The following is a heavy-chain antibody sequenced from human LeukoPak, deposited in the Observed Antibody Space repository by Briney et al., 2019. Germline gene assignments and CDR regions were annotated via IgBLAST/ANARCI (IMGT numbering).Heavy chain of an antibody. CDR1: GYTFTSYY. CDR2: INPSGGST. Sequence: ASVKVSCKASGYTFTSYYMHWVRQAPGQGLEWMGIINPSGGSTSYAQKFQGRVTMTRDMSTSTAYMELSSLRSEDTAVYYCARVGVDYDFWSGYYYYYYYYMDVWGKGTTVTVSS. D-gene: IGHD3-3*01. CDR3: ARVGVDYDFWSGYYYYYYYYMDV. J-gene: IGHJ6*03. V-gene: IGHV1-46*01.